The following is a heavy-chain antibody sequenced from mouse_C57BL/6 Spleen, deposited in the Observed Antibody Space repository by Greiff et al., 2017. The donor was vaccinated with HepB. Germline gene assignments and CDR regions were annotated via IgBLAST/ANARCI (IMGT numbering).Heavy chain of an antibody. CDR3: ARRGGSSYPFDY. CDR1: GYTFTSYW. CDR2: IDPSDSYT. D-gene: IGHD1-1*01. Sequence: QVQLQQPGAELVMPGASVKLSCKASGYTFTSYWMHWVKQRPGQGLELIGEIDPSDSYTNYNQKFKGKSTLTVDKSSSTAYMQLSSLTSEDSAVYYCARRGGSSYPFDYWGQGTTLTVSS. J-gene: IGHJ2*01. V-gene: IGHV1-69*01.